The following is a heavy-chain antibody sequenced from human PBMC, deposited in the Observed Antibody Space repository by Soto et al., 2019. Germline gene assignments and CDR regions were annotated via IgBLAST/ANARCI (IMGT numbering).Heavy chain of an antibody. CDR2: ISYDGSNK. CDR3: ARESAYYGDYYYYYGMDL. J-gene: IGHJ6*02. Sequence: QVQLVESGGGVVQPGRSRRLSCAASGFTFSSYAMHWVRQAPGKGLEWVAVISYDGSNKYYADSVKGRFTISRDNSKNTLYLQMNSLRAEDTAVYYCARESAYYGDYYYYYGMDLWGQGTTVTVSS. CDR1: GFTFSSYA. D-gene: IGHD4-17*01. V-gene: IGHV3-30-3*01.